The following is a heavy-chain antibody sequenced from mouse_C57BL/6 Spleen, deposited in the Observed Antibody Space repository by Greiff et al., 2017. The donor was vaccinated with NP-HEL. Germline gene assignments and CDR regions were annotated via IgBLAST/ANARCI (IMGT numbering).Heavy chain of an antibody. Sequence: QVQLKQSGAELARPGASVKLSCKASGYTFTSYGISWVKQRTGQGLEWIGEIYPRSGNTYYNEKFKGKATLTADKSSSKAYMELRSLTSEDSAVYFCARGIYYYGSSYYAMDYWGQGTSVTVSS. CDR2: IYPRSGNT. CDR1: GYTFTSYG. D-gene: IGHD1-1*01. V-gene: IGHV1-81*01. J-gene: IGHJ4*01. CDR3: ARGIYYYGSSYYAMDY.